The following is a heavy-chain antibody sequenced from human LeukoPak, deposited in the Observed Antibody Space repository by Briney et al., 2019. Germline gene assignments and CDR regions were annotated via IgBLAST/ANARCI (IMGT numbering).Heavy chain of an antibody. V-gene: IGHV1-18*01. J-gene: IGHJ4*02. CDR3: ARVYRRFGESIGY. CDR1: GYSLSSNG. D-gene: IGHD3-10*01. CDR2: ISDYSGNT. Sequence: ASVKVSCKASGYSLSSNGISWARQAPGQGLEWMGWISDYSGNTKYAQNFQDRVTLTRNTSISTAYMELSSLRSEDTAVYYCARVYRRFGESIGYWGQGTLVTVSS.